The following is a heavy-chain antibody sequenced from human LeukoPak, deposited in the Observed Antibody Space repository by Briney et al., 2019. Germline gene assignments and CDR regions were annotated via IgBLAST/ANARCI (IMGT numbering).Heavy chain of an antibody. J-gene: IGHJ4*02. Sequence: GGSLRLSCAASGLGFDFSMHWMTWVRQAPGKGLEWVAEINEDGSGKYYVDSVKERFTISRDNAKKSFYLQMNSLRPDDTAVYYCADFGVQWGQGTLVTVSS. CDR3: ADFGVQ. V-gene: IGHV3-7*01. CDR1: GLGFDFSMHW. CDR2: INEDGSGK. D-gene: IGHD4/OR15-4a*01.